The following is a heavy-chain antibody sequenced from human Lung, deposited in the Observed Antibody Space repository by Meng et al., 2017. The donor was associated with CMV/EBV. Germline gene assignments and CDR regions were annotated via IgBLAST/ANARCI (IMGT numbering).Heavy chain of an antibody. CDR1: GFTFGDHA. V-gene: IGHV3-49*03. D-gene: IGHD2-15*01. Sequence: GGSXRLXCTASGFTFGDHAITWIRQAPGKGLEWVGLIRSQSYGETTEYAASMKGRFTISRDDSKTIAYLHMNTLNAEDTAVYSCVREHRPVVGVGLPGDYWXRGTXVTVSS. CDR3: VREHRPVVGVGLPGDY. CDR2: IRSQSYGETT. J-gene: IGHJ4*02.